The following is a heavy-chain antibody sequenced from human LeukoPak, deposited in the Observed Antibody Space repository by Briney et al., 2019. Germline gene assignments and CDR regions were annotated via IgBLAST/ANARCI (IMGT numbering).Heavy chain of an antibody. CDR3: ARDQSRYFDWLPSYYGMDV. CDR1: GGSISSYY. J-gene: IGHJ6*02. Sequence: PSETLSLTCTVSGGSISSYYWSWIRQPPGKGPEWIGYIYYSGSTNYNPSLKSRVTISVDTSKNQFSLKLSSVTAADTAVYYCARDQSRYFDWLPSYYGMDVWGQGTTVTVSS. V-gene: IGHV4-59*01. D-gene: IGHD3-9*01. CDR2: IYYSGST.